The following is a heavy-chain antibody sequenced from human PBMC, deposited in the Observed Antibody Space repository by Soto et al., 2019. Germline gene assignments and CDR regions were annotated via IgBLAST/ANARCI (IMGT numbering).Heavy chain of an antibody. CDR2: IWYDGSNK. V-gene: IGHV3-33*01. CDR3: ARDLSGDYGALDT. CDR1: GFTFSTYG. Sequence: GGSLRLSCTPSGFTFSTYGMHWARQAPGKGLEWVAVIWYDGSNKVYADSVKGRFTISRDNSKNTLYLQMNSLRAEDTAVYYCARDLSGDYGALDTWGQGTMVTVSS. D-gene: IGHD4-17*01. J-gene: IGHJ3*02.